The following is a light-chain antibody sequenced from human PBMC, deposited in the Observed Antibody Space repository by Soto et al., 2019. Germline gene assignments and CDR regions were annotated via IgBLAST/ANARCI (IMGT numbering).Light chain of an antibody. CDR2: GAS. Sequence: EIVLTQSPGTLSLSPGERATLSCRASQSVSSSFLAWYQKKPGQAPRLLIYGASSGATGIPDRFSGSASGTDFTLTISRLEPEDFAVYYCQQYGSSPRTFGKGTKVDIK. V-gene: IGKV3-20*01. CDR1: QSVSSSF. CDR3: QQYGSSPRT. J-gene: IGKJ1*01.